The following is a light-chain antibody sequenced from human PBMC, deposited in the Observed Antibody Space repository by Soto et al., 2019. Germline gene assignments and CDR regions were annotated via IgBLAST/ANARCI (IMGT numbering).Light chain of an antibody. CDR3: QQYDSLSS. J-gene: IGKJ2*01. Sequence: DIQMTQSPSTLSASVGDRVTITCRASQSVRGWLAWYQQKPGKAPKLLISKVSNLESGVPLRFSGSQSGTKFTLTISGLQPDDLGNYYCQQYDSLSSFGQGTKVEIK. CDR1: QSVRGW. V-gene: IGKV1-5*03. CDR2: KVS.